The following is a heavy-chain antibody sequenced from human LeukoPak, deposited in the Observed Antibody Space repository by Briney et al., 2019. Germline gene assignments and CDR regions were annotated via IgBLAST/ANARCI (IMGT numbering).Heavy chain of an antibody. J-gene: IGHJ4*02. Sequence: GGSLRRSCAASGFTFSSFAMNWVRQAPGKGLQWVSTISGSGGSTYYADSVKGRFTISRDNSKNTLYLQMNSLRAEDTAVYFCAKEGIAATGTYWGQGTMVTVSS. CDR3: AKEGIAATGTY. CDR1: GFTFSSFA. V-gene: IGHV3-23*01. D-gene: IGHD6-13*01. CDR2: ISGSGGST.